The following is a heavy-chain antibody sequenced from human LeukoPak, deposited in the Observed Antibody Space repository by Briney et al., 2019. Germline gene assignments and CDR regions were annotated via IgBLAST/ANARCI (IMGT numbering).Heavy chain of an antibody. D-gene: IGHD2-2*02. CDR2: ISAYNGNT. Sequence: APVKVSCKASGYTFTNYGISWVRQAPGQGLEWMGWISAYNGNTNYAQKLQGRVTMTTDTSTSTAYMELRSLRSDDTAVYYCAICYNYGYFDLWGRGTLVTVSS. CDR1: GYTFTNYG. V-gene: IGHV1-18*01. CDR3: AICYNYGYFDL. J-gene: IGHJ2*01.